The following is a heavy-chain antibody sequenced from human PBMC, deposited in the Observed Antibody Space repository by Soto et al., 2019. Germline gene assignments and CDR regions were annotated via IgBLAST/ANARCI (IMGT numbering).Heavy chain of an antibody. D-gene: IGHD3-3*01. CDR1: GYTFSRHG. Sequence: QVQLVQSGAEVKKPGASVTVSCKASGYTFSRHGISWVRQAPGQGLEWMAWSGNTNYAQKFQGRLTLTTNPSTRTAYMELRGLRSDVTAVYYCARGADDFSSGYYYEYWGQGTLVTVSS. V-gene: IGHV1-18*04. CDR3: ARGADDFSSGYYYEY. J-gene: IGHJ4*02. CDR2: SGNT.